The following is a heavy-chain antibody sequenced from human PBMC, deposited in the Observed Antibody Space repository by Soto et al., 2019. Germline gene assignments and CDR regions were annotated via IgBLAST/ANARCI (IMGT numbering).Heavy chain of an antibody. CDR3: ARLPDTSPPRRGGGAVAGTRDG. CDR2: INHSGST. J-gene: IGHJ4*02. CDR1: GGSFSGYY. V-gene: IGHV4-34*01. D-gene: IGHD6-19*01. Sequence: QVQLQQWGAGLLKPSETLSLTCAVYGGSFSGYYWSWIRQPPGKGLEWIGEINHSGSTNYNPSLKSRVTISVDTSKNQFSLKLSSVTAADTAVYYCARLPDTSPPRRGGGAVAGTRDGWGQGTLVTVSS.